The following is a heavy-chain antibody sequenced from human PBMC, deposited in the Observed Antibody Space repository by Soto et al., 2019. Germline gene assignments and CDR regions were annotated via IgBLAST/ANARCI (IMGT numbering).Heavy chain of an antibody. J-gene: IGHJ4*02. CDR3: ARDSVGSGYD. CDR2: IYYSGST. D-gene: IGHD5-12*01. V-gene: IGHV4-59*01. CDR1: GGSISSYY. Sequence: QVQLQESGPGLVKPSETLSLTCTVSGGSISSYYWSWIRQPPGKRLEWIGYIYYSGSTNYNPSLMXRVTISVDTSKNQFSLELRSVTAADTAVYYCARDSVGSGYDWGQGTLVTVSS.